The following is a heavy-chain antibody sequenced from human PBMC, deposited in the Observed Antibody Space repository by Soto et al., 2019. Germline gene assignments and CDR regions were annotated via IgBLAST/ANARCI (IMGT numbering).Heavy chain of an antibody. V-gene: IGHV3-74*01. CDR1: GFTFSSYW. D-gene: IGHD2-21*01. Sequence: EVQLVESGGGLVQPGGSLRLSCAASGFTFSSYWMHWVRQAPGKGLLWVSHINSDGSTTSYADSVKGRFTISRDNAKNTLYLQMNSLRAEDTAVYYCARDPRDDARGYWGQGTLVTVSS. CDR2: INSDGSTT. CDR3: ARDPRDDARGY. J-gene: IGHJ4*02.